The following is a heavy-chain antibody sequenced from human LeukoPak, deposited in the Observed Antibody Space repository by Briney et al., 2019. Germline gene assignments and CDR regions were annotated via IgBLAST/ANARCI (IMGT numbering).Heavy chain of an antibody. CDR2: ISSSGSTI. D-gene: IGHD4-11*01. V-gene: IGHV3-48*04. CDR1: EFSVGSNY. Sequence: LSGGSLRLSCAASEFSVGSNYMTWVRQAPGKGLEWVSYISSSGSTIYYADSVKGRFTISRDNAKNSLYLQMNSLRAEDTAVYYCARDRTGQQLISRKEYYYMDVWGKGTTVTISS. CDR3: ARDRTGQQLISRKEYYYMDV. J-gene: IGHJ6*03.